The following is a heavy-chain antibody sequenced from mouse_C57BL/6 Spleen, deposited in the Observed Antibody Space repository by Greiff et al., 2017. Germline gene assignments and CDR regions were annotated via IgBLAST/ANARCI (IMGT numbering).Heavy chain of an antibody. CDR1: GFTFSSYA. J-gene: IGHJ2*01. V-gene: IGHV5-4*01. CDR3: ARDREYYYGSSYGYFDY. D-gene: IGHD1-1*01. Sequence: VKLMESGGGLVKPGGSLKLSCAASGFTFSSYAMSWVRQTPEKRLEWVATISDGGSYTYYPDNVKGRFTISRDNAKNNLYLQMSHLKSEDTAMYYCARDREYYYGSSYGYFDYWGQGTTLTVSS. CDR2: ISDGGSYT.